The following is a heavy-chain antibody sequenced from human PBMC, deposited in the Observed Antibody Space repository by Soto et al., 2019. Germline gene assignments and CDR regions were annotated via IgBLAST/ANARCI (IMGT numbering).Heavy chain of an antibody. V-gene: IGHV1-69*01. J-gene: IGHJ6*02. CDR1: GVSFNNNG. Sequence: QVQLVQSGAEVKKPGSSVKVSCKTSGVSFNNNGIGWVRQAPGHGLEWMGGVSPPFRTSNYARKFQGRISITEDASTGTVNMELSSLTSEDTAQSYCARVLYYGSGSYSPYGMDVWGQGTTVTVSS. CDR3: ARVLYYGSGSYSPYGMDV. D-gene: IGHD3-10*01. CDR2: VSPPFRTS.